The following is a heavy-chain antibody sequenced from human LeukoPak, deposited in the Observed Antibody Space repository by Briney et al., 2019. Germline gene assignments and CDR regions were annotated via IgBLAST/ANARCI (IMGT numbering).Heavy chain of an antibody. CDR1: GYTFIAYD. Sequence: ASVKVSCKASGYTFIAYDMHWVRQAPGQGLEWMGWINPNSGGTNYAQKFQGRVTMTRDTSISTVYMELSRLRSDDTAVYYCARDSCSSTSCLSIDDYWGQGTLVTVPS. CDR3: ARDSCSSTSCLSIDDY. CDR2: INPNSGGT. D-gene: IGHD2-2*01. V-gene: IGHV1-2*02. J-gene: IGHJ4*02.